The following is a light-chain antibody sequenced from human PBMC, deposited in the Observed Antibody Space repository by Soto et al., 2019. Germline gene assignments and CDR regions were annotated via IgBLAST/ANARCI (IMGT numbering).Light chain of an antibody. CDR3: QQFGTSSLVT. V-gene: IGKV3-20*01. CDR1: QSVNTKY. J-gene: IGKJ3*01. CDR2: GVS. Sequence: EIGLTQSPGTLSVSPGERATLSCRASQSVNTKYLAWYQQKPGQAPRLLISGVSSRATGIPDRFSGSGSGTDFILTISRVEPEDFAVYYCQQFGTSSLVTFGPGTKVDIK.